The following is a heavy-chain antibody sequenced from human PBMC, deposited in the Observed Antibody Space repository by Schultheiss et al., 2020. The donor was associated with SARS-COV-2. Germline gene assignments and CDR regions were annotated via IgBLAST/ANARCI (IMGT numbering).Heavy chain of an antibody. D-gene: IGHD2-2*01. V-gene: IGHV4-61*01. CDR1: GGSVSSGSYY. CDR3: ARVPIWFQLPTNWFDP. CDR2: IYYTGST. J-gene: IGHJ5*02. Sequence: SETLSLTCAVSGGSVSSGSYYWSWIRQSPGQGLEWIGYIYYTGSTNYNPSLARRVTMSVDTSNNQFSLRLSSVTAADTAVYYCARVPIWFQLPTNWFDPWGQGTLVTVSS.